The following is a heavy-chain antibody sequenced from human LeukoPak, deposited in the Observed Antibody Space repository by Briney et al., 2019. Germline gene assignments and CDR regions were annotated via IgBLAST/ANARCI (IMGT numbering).Heavy chain of an antibody. D-gene: IGHD4-23*01. CDR1: GGSISSSSYY. CDR3: AVVTTTTFDH. V-gene: IGHV4-39*01. J-gene: IGHJ4*02. CDR2: IYYSGST. Sequence: KAAETLSLTCTVSGGSISSSSYYWGWIRQPPGKGLEWIGSIYYSGSTYYNPSLRSRVTISVGTSKNQFSLKLSSVTASDTAVYYCAVVTTTTFDHWGQGTLVTVSS.